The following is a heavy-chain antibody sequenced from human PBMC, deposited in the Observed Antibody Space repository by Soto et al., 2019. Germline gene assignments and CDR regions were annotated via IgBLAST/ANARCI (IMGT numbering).Heavy chain of an antibody. D-gene: IGHD1-26*01. J-gene: IGHJ3*01. CDR1: EFTFSYYW. V-gene: IGHV3-74*03. CDR3: ARGDVGAFDL. Sequence: EVQLVESGGGLVQPGGSLRLSCVASEFTFSYYWMHWVRHVPGKGLVWVSRIHSDGSSTTYADSVMGRFTISRDNAKNTLYLQMASLRAEETAVYYCARGDVGAFDLWGQGTMVTVSS. CDR2: IHSDGSST.